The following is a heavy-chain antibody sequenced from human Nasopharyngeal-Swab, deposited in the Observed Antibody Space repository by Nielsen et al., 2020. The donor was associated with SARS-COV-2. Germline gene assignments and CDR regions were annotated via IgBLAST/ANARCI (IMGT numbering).Heavy chain of an antibody. D-gene: IGHD2-15*01. J-gene: IGHJ4*02. Sequence: GESLKISCAAAGFTFGSVAMNWVRQAPGKGPQWVATITDTGHGTYYADSVKGRFTISRDNPENTLYLHMNSLRAEDSALYYCAKGYCSGAGCDYFDHWGQGTLVTVSS. CDR1: GFTFGSVA. CDR3: AKGYCSGAGCDYFDH. CDR2: ITDTGHGT. V-gene: IGHV3-23*01.